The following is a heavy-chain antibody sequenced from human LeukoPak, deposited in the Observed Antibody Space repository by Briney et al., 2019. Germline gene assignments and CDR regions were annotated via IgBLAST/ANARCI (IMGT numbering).Heavy chain of an antibody. CDR2: IRYDGSNK. Sequence: GGSLRLSCAASGFPFSSYGMHWVRQAPGKGLEWVAFIRYDGSNKYYADSVKGRFTISRDNSKNTLYLQMNSLRAEDTAVYYCAKAQDCSSTSCYSLDDYWGQGTLVTVSS. CDR3: AKAQDCSSTSCYSLDDY. V-gene: IGHV3-30*02. D-gene: IGHD2-2*01. CDR1: GFPFSSYG. J-gene: IGHJ4*02.